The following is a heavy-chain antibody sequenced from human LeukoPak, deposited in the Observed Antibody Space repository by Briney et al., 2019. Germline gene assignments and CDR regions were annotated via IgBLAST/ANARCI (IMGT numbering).Heavy chain of an antibody. Sequence: GGSLRLSCAASGFTFNNHWMSWVRQAPGKGLEWVANIKQDGSEKYYADSVKGRFTISRDNVKNSLYPQMNSLRAEDTAVYYCVRFDYGDYDDAFDFWGQGTMVTVSS. J-gene: IGHJ3*01. CDR2: IKQDGSEK. CDR3: VRFDYGDYDDAFDF. D-gene: IGHD4-17*01. CDR1: GFTFNNHW. V-gene: IGHV3-7*01.